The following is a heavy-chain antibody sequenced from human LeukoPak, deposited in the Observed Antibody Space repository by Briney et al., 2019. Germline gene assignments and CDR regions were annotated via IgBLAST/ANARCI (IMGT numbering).Heavy chain of an antibody. V-gene: IGHV4-59*01. CDR3: ARVGYCSSTSCGFDP. Sequence: SETLSLTCTDSGGSISSYYWSWIRQPPGKGLEWIGYIYYSGSTNYNPSLKSRVTISVDTSKNQFPLKLSSVTAADTAVYYCARVGYCSSTSCGFDPWGQGTLVTVSS. CDR1: GGSISSYY. D-gene: IGHD2-2*01. CDR2: IYYSGST. J-gene: IGHJ5*02.